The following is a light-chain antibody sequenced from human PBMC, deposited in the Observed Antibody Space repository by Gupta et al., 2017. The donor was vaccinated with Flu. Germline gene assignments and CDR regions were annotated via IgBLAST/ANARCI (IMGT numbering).Light chain of an antibody. CDR1: SSDVGDYNY. Sequence: QSALTQSASVSGSPGQSITISCTGTSSDVGDYNYVSWYQQPPGKVPKLMIYEVSNRPSGVSNHFSSSKSGNTASLTIAGLQAEDETDYYCSSYTSSSTYVFGTGTKVTVL. J-gene: IGLJ1*01. CDR3: SSYTSSSTYV. V-gene: IGLV2-14*01. CDR2: EVS.